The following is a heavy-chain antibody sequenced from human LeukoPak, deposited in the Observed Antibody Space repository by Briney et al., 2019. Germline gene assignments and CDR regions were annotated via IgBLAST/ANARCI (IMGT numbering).Heavy chain of an antibody. CDR1: GFTFSSYA. V-gene: IGHV3-23*01. CDR3: ATSRGGADY. J-gene: IGHJ4*02. Sequence: PGGSLRLSCAASGFTFSSYAMSWVRQAPGKGLEWVSGMSGSGDITSYADSVKGRFTISRDNSKNTLYLQMNSLRADDTAVYFCATSRGGADYWGQGTLVTVSS. CDR2: MSGSGDIT. D-gene: IGHD3-16*01.